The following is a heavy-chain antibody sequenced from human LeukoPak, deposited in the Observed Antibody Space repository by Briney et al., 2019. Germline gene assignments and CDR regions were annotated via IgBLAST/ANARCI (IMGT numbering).Heavy chain of an antibody. CDR1: GFTFSSYA. J-gene: IGHJ4*02. D-gene: IGHD3-22*01. V-gene: IGHV3-33*01. CDR3: ARTRSGGYLTFDY. Sequence: GGSLRLSCAASGFTFSSYAMHWVRQAPGKGLEWVAVIWYDGSNEYYADSVKGRFTISRDNSKNTLYLQMNSLRAEDTAVYYCARTRSGGYLTFDYWGQGILVTVSS. CDR2: IWYDGSNE.